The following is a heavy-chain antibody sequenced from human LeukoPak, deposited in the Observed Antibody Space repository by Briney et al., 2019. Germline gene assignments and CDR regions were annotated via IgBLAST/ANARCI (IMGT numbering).Heavy chain of an antibody. V-gene: IGHV4-31*03. J-gene: IGHJ4*02. D-gene: IGHD5-18*01. CDR1: GGSISSGGYY. Sequence: SETLPLTCTVSGGSISSGGYYWSWIRQHPGKGLEWIGYIYYSGSTYYNPSLKSRVTISVDTSKNQFSLELSSVTAADTAVYYCARGGVDTAMAIFDYWGQGTPVTVSS. CDR2: IYYSGST. CDR3: ARGGVDTAMAIFDY.